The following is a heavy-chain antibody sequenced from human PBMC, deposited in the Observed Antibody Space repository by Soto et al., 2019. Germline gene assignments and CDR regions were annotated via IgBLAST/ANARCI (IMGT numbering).Heavy chain of an antibody. V-gene: IGHV3-23*01. Sequence: GGSLRLSCKASGFTFSTYSINWVRQAPWKGLDWVASISGAGVTTYYADSVRGRFTVSRDNSKNTLYLDMHNLSAGDTAVYYCATGVLPDPPLDPWGQGTLVTVSP. CDR2: ISGAGVTT. CDR3: ATGVLPDPPLDP. J-gene: IGHJ5*02. CDR1: GFTFSTYS. D-gene: IGHD2-2*01.